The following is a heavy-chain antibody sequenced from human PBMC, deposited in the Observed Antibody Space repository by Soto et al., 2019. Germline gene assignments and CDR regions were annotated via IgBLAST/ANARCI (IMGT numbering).Heavy chain of an antibody. Sequence: EVQLVESGGGLVQPGGSLRLSCAASGFTFSSYWMHWVRQAPGKGLVWVSRINSDGSSTSYADSVKGRFTISRDNAKNTLYLQMNSLRAEDTAVYYCASSVVRGVSTTRDYYYGMDVWGQGTTVTVSS. CDR3: ASSVVRGVSTTRDYYYGMDV. CDR2: INSDGSST. V-gene: IGHV3-74*01. D-gene: IGHD3-10*01. J-gene: IGHJ6*02. CDR1: GFTFSSYW.